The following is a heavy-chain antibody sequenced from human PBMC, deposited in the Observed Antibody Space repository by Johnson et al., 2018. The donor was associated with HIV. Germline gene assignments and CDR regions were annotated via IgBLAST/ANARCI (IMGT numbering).Heavy chain of an antibody. CDR2: IYRGGST. J-gene: IGHJ3*02. V-gene: IGHV3-53*01. D-gene: IGHD5-24*01. Sequence: EVQLVESGGGLIQPGGSLRLSCAASGFTVSSNYMSWVRQAPGKGLEWVSVIYRGGSTYYADSVTGPFAISRDNSKNTRYLQMNSLRAEDTAVYYCARACRDGYTCDAFDIWGQGTMVTVSS. CDR1: GFTVSSNY. CDR3: ARACRDGYTCDAFDI.